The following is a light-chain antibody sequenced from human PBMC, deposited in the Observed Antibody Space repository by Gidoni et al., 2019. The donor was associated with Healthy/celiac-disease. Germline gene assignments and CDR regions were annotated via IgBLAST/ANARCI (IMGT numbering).Light chain of an antibody. Sequence: DLQMTQSPSSLSASVGDRVTITCRASQSISSYLNWYQQKPGKAPKLLIYAASSLQSGVPSRFSGSGSGTDCTLTISSLQPEDFATYYCQQSYSTPRTFXQXTKVEIK. V-gene: IGKV1-39*01. CDR2: AAS. J-gene: IGKJ1*01. CDR1: QSISSY. CDR3: QQSYSTPRT.